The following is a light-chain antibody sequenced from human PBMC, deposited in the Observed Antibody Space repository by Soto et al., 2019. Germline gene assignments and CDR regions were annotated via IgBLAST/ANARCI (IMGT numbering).Light chain of an antibody. CDR1: QSVNSN. V-gene: IGKV3-15*01. CDR3: QQYYDWPPWT. Sequence: EIVMTQSPATLSVSPGERATLSCRASQSVNSNLAWYQQKPGQAPRLLIYGTSTRATGIPARFSGSGTGTDFTLTISSLQSEDFAVYYCQQYYDWPPWTFGQGTKVEIK. J-gene: IGKJ1*01. CDR2: GTS.